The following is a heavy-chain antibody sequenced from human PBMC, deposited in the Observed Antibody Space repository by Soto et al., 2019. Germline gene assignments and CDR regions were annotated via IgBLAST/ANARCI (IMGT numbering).Heavy chain of an antibody. J-gene: IGHJ4*02. V-gene: IGHV1-46*01. CDR2: FNPTGGYT. Sequence: QVHLVQSGAEVKKPGASVKVSCKASGYPFTSYYMHWVRQAPGQGLAWMGMFNPTGGYTNYAQKFQGRVTMTSDTSTSTVYMEMSSLRSEDTAVYYCARGGTVAANFDYWGQGTLVTVSS. D-gene: IGHD6-19*01. CDR1: GYPFTSYY. CDR3: ARGGTVAANFDY.